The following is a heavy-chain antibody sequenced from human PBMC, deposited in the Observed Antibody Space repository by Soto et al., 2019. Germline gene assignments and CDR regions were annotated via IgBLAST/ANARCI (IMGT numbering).Heavy chain of an antibody. J-gene: IGHJ4*02. V-gene: IGHV3-30*18. D-gene: IGHD2-15*01. CDR3: AKNVGYCSGGSCYCLDY. Sequence: GGSLRLSCAASGFTFSSYGMHWVRQAPGKGLEWVAVISYDGSNKYYADSVKGRFTISRDNSKNTLYLQMNSLRAEDTAVYYCAKNVGYCSGGSCYCLDYWGQGTLVTVSS. CDR2: ISYDGSNK. CDR1: GFTFSSYG.